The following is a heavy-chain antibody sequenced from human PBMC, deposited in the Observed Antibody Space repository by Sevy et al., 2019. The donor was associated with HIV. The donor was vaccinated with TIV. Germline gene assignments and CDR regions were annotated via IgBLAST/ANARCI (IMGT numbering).Heavy chain of an antibody. V-gene: IGHV1-69*13. D-gene: IGHD6-6*01. CDR1: GGTFSSYA. CDR2: IIPIFGTA. CDR3: AVIAARLKWVPLDY. Sequence: ASVKVSCKASGGTFSSYAISWVRQAPGQGLEWMGGIIPIFGTANYAQKFQGRVTITSDESTSTAYMYLSSLRSEDTAVYYCAVIAARLKWVPLDYWGQGTLVTVSS. J-gene: IGHJ4*02.